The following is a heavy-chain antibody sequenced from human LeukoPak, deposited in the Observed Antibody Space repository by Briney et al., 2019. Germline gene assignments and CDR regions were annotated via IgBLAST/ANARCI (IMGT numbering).Heavy chain of an antibody. CDR2: IYYSGST. V-gene: IGHV4-59*08. CDR3: ARLRSYSSGWYGDFDY. D-gene: IGHD6-19*01. J-gene: IGHJ4*02. CDR1: GGSISSYY. Sequence: SETLSLTCTVSGGSISSYYWSWIRQPPGKGLEWIGYIYYSGSTNYNPSLESRVTISVDTSKNQFSLKLSSVTAADTAVYYCARLRSYSSGWYGDFDYWGQGTLVTVSS.